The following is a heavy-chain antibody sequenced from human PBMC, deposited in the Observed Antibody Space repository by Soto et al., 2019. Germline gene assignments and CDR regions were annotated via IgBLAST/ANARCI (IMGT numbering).Heavy chain of an antibody. V-gene: IGHV5-51*01. J-gene: IGHJ6*02. D-gene: IGHD6-19*01. CDR3: GIDYSSGFHYYSYYGMDA. CDR2: IYPGDSDT. Sequence: PGESLKISCKGSGYSFTSYWIGWVRQMPGKGLEWMGIIYPGDSDTRYSPSFQGQVTISADKSISTAYLQWSSLKASDTAMYYCGIDYSSGFHYYSYYGMDAWGQGTTLTVSS. CDR1: GYSFTSYW.